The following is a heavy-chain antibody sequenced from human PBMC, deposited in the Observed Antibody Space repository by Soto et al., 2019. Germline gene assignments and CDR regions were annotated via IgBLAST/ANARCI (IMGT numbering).Heavy chain of an antibody. CDR2: ISSSSSTI. D-gene: IGHD5-18*01. Sequence: GGSLRLSCAASGFTFSSYSMNWVRQAPGKGLEWVSYISSSSSTIYYADSVKGRFTISRDNAKNSLYLQMNSLRAEDTAVYYCARDPASGIQLWSPLHYYGMDVWGQGTTVTVSS. V-gene: IGHV3-48*01. CDR1: GFTFSSYS. J-gene: IGHJ6*02. CDR3: ARDPASGIQLWSPLHYYGMDV.